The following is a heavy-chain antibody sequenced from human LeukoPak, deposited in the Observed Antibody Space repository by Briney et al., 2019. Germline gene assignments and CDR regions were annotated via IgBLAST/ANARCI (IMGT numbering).Heavy chain of an antibody. J-gene: IGHJ1*01. CDR3: ARDETYYDILTGYYALEYFQH. CDR2: IKQDGSEK. CDR1: GFTFSSYW. D-gene: IGHD3-9*01. V-gene: IGHV3-7*03. Sequence: GGSLRLSWAASGFTFSSYWMSWVRQAPEKGLEWVANIKQDGSEKYYVDSVKGRFTISRDNAKNSLYLQMNSLRAEDTAVYYCARDETYYDILTGYYALEYFQHWGQGTLVTVSS.